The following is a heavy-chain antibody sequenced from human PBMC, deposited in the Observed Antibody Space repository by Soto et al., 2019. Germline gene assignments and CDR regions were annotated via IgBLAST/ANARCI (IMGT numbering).Heavy chain of an antibody. V-gene: IGHV4-39*01. Sequence: ASETLSLTCTVSGGSISSSSYYWGWIRQPPGKGLEWIGSIYYGGSTYYNPSLKSRVTISVDTSKNQFSLKLSSVTAADTAVYYCARWRGTVTTYWFDPWGQGTLVTVSS. D-gene: IGHD4-4*01. CDR2: IYYGGST. CDR3: ARWRGTVTTYWFDP. CDR1: GGSISSSSYY. J-gene: IGHJ5*02.